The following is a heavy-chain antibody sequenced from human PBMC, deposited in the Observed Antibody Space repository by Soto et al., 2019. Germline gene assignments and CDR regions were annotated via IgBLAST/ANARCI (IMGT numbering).Heavy chain of an antibody. CDR3: AAAKWGCNNGVCSYYFDY. Sequence: SVKVSCKASGFTFTSSAVQWVRQARGQRLEWIGWIVVGSGNTNYAQKFQGRVTITRDMSTSTAYMELSSLRSEDTAVYYCAAAKWGCNNGVCSYYFDYWGQGTMVTVYS. J-gene: IGHJ4*02. V-gene: IGHV1-58*01. D-gene: IGHD2-8*01. CDR2: IVVGSGNT. CDR1: GFTFTSSA.